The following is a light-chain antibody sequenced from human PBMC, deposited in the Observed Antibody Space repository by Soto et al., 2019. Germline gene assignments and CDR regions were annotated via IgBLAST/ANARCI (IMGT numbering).Light chain of an antibody. Sequence: DIVMTQTPLSSPVTLGQPASISCRSSQSLVHSDGNTYLSWLQQRPGQPPRLLIYEISNRFAGVPDRCSGSGARTDFTLKISRVEAEDVVVYYCMQGTHSRTFGQGTKVEIK. J-gene: IGKJ1*01. CDR3: MQGTHSRT. CDR2: EIS. CDR1: QSLVHSDGNTY. V-gene: IGKV2-24*01.